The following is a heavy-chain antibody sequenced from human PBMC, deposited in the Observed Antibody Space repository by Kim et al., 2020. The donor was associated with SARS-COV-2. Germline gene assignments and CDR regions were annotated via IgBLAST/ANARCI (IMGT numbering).Heavy chain of an antibody. J-gene: IGHJ4*02. CDR2: GNT. D-gene: IGHD3-10*01. Sequence: GNTNYAQKLQGRVTMTTDTSTSTAYMELRSLRSDDTAVYYCAKHLWGSADWGQGTLVTVSS. CDR3: AKHLWGSAD. V-gene: IGHV1-18*01.